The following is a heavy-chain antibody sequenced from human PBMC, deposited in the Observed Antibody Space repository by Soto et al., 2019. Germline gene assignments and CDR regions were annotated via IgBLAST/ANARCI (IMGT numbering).Heavy chain of an antibody. V-gene: IGHV2-5*02. Sequence: QITLKESGPTLVKPTQTLTLTCSFSGFSLSTSGVGVGWIRQPPGKALEWLALIYWDDDKRYSPSLKSRLTITKEPSKNHVVLTMTNMDPVDTATYYCAHRPHVLKWFGEYAFDYWGQGTLVTVSS. J-gene: IGHJ4*02. D-gene: IGHD3-10*01. CDR3: AHRPHVLKWFGEYAFDY. CDR1: GFSLSTSGVG. CDR2: IYWDDDK.